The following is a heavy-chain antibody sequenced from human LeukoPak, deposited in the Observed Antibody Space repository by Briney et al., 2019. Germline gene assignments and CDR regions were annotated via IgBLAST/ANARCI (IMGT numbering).Heavy chain of an antibody. Sequence: PSQTLSLTCTVSRGSITSDDYYWSSSRQPPGRGLEWIGYIYHTGSTYYNPSLKSRVTISVDSSKNQFSLKLSSVTAADTAVYYCGSVPAAIDYYYYMDVWGKGTTVTVSS. CDR2: IYHTGST. CDR3: GSVPAAIDYYYYMDV. D-gene: IGHD2-2*02. J-gene: IGHJ6*03. CDR1: RGSITSDDYY. V-gene: IGHV4-30-2*01.